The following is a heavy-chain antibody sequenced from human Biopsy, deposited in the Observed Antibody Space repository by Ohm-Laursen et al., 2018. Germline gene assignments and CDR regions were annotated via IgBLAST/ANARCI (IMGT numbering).Heavy chain of an antibody. Sequence: SETLSLTCPVSGDSISSSTTYYWAWLRQPPGKGLEWIGSIYNTETTFYNPSLKSRVTISVDTSTNQFSLKVSSVTAADTALYFCAGHPTGFWFDPWGHGTLVTVSS. J-gene: IGHJ5*02. CDR3: AGHPTGFWFDP. V-gene: IGHV4-39*01. CDR2: IYNTETT. CDR1: GDSISSSTTYY.